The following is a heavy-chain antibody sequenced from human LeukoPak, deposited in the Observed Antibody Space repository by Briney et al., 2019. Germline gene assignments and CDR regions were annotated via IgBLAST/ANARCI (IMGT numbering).Heavy chain of an antibody. V-gene: IGHV3-30*18. CDR1: GFSFSNYG. J-gene: IGHJ4*02. Sequence: GGSLRLSCPASGFSFSNYGMQWVRQTPGKGLEWVAVISHDGTVKHHTDSVKGRFTISRDNSKNILYLQMNSLRPDDTAVYYCAKEMTKYSSTCFDYWGQGTLVTVSS. CDR2: ISHDGTVK. CDR3: AKEMTKYSSTCFDY. D-gene: IGHD6-13*01.